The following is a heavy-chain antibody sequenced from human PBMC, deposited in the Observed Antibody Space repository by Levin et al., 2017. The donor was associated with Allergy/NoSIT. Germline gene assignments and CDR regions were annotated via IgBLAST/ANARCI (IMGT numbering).Heavy chain of an antibody. J-gene: IGHJ4*02. CDR3: AKGGLQLGYSFDS. CDR1: GFTFSSSA. CDR2: ISTDSEYI. D-gene: IGHD6-13*01. Sequence: WGSLRLSCAASGFTFSSSAMSWVRQAPGKGLEWVSAISTDSEYIFYADSVKGRVTISRDNSRNRLFLQMSSLRVEDTAVYYCAKGGLQLGYSFDSWGQGALVTVSS. V-gene: IGHV3-23*01.